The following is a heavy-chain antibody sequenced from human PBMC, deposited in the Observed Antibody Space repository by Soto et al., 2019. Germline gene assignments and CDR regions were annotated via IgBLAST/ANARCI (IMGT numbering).Heavy chain of an antibody. V-gene: IGHV3-30*18. CDR2: ISYDGSDK. J-gene: IGHJ3*01. CDR3: AKERRYSFDALDL. D-gene: IGHD5-18*01. CDR1: GFTFNFYG. Sequence: GGSLRLSCDASGFTFNFYGMLWVRQAPGKRLEWVAVISYDGSDKYYADSVRGRFTISRDNTKNTLWLQMNSLRGEDTAVYYCAKERRYSFDALDLWGQGTLVTVSS.